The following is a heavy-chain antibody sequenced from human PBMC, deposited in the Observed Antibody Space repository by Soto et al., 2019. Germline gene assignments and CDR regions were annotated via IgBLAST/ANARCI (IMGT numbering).Heavy chain of an antibody. J-gene: IGHJ4*02. CDR2: IIPIFGTA. CDR3: ARGGGGSPQRTDLFDY. D-gene: IGHD1-26*01. Sequence: QVQLVQSGAEVKKPGSSVKVSCKASGGTFSSYAISWVRQAPGQGLEWMGGIIPIFGTANYAQKFQGRVTITADESTSTAYRGRSSLRSEDTAVYYCARGGGGSPQRTDLFDYWGQGTLVTVSS. CDR1: GGTFSSYA. V-gene: IGHV1-69*01.